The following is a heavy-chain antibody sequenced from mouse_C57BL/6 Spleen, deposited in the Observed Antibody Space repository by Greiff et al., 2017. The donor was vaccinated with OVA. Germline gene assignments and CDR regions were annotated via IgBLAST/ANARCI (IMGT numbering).Heavy chain of an antibody. J-gene: IGHJ1*03. V-gene: IGHV1-82*01. CDR2: IYPGDGDT. Sequence: QVQLQQSGPELVKPGASVKISCKASGYAFSSSWMNWVKQRPGKGLEWIGRIYPGDGDTNYNGKFKGKATLTADKSSSTAYMQLSSLTSEDSAVYFCARRLDYDYDVWYFDVWGTGTTVTVSS. CDR3: ARRLDYDYDVWYFDV. D-gene: IGHD2-4*01. CDR1: GYAFSSSW.